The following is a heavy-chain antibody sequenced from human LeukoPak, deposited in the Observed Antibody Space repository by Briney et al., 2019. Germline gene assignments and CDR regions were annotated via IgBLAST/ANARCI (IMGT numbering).Heavy chain of an antibody. J-gene: IGHJ4*02. CDR2: INSDIYSNTI. D-gene: IGHD5-12*01. Sequence: SYINSDIYSNTIYYADTVKGRFTISRDNGKNSLYLQMNSLRDEDTAVYYCARDRGYAFDYWGQGTLVTVSS. CDR3: ARDRGYAFDY. V-gene: IGHV3-48*02.